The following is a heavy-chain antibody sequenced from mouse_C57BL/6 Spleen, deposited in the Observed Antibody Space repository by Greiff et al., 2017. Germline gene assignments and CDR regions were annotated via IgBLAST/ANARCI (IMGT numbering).Heavy chain of an antibody. Sequence: EVMLVESGGGLVKPGGSLKLSCAASGFTFSDYGMHWVRQAPEKGLEWVAYISSGSSTIYYADTVKGRFTISRDNAKNTLFLQMTSLRSEDTAMYYCARNEGYYYAMDYWGQGTSVTVSS. D-gene: IGHD2-3*01. CDR3: ARNEGYYYAMDY. J-gene: IGHJ4*01. CDR2: ISSGSSTI. V-gene: IGHV5-17*01. CDR1: GFTFSDYG.